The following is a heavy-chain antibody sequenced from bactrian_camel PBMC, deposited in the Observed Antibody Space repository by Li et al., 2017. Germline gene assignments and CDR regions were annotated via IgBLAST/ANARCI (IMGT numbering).Heavy chain of an antibody. D-gene: IGHD1*01. V-gene: IGHV3S53*01. J-gene: IGHJ4*01. CDR1: IDIINFCV. Sequence: VQLVESGGGSVQAGGSLRLECAPKIDIINFCVGWFRQAPGKEREGVASVDRAGSSSYADFVKGRFAISRSNAKNTLALQMNNLTSEDTAVYYCVTDRRPHCTIIIGRGRPRPTGVRGPRSPS. CDR3: VTDRRPHCTIIIGRGRPRPT. CDR2: VDRAGSS.